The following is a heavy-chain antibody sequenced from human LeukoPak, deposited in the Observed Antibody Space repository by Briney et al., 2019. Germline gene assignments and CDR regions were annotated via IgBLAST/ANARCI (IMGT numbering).Heavy chain of an antibody. CDR2: INPNSGGT. D-gene: IGHD5-18*01. CDR1: GYTFTGYY. V-gene: IGHV1-2*02. Sequence: ASVKVSCKASGYTFTGYYMHWVRQAPGQGLEWMGWINPNSGGTNYAQKFQGRVTMTRDTSISTDYMELSRLRSDDTAVYYCARGVGYSYGSSEDYWGQGTLVTVSS. J-gene: IGHJ4*02. CDR3: ARGVGYSYGSSEDY.